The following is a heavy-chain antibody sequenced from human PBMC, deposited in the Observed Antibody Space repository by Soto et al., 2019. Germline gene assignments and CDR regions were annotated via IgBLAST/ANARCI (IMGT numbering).Heavy chain of an antibody. CDR1: GGSMIAYY. J-gene: IGHJ4*02. Sequence: ETLSLTCTVSGGSMIAYYWNWMRQPPGKGLQWIGYTYYSGSTTYNPSLKSRVTISVDSSKSQFSLKLDSVTPADTAVYYCARVRGTAGKRYFDYWGPGTLVTVSS. CDR2: TYYSGST. V-gene: IGHV4-59*01. D-gene: IGHD6-13*01. CDR3: ARVRGTAGKRYFDY.